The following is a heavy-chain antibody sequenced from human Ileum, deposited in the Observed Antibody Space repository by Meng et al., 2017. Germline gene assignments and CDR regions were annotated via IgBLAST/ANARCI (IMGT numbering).Heavy chain of an antibody. Sequence: GESLKISCAASGFTFSSDWMTWVRQTAGKGLELVANMNQDGSVKNYVDSVKGRFIISRDNAKNSLFLQMNSLRVEDTAVYYCVRDPGHGAFDIWGQGTVVTVSS. J-gene: IGHJ4*02. CDR2: MNQDGSVK. CDR1: GFTFSSDW. CDR3: VRDPGHGAFDI. D-gene: IGHD1-26*01. V-gene: IGHV3-7*01.